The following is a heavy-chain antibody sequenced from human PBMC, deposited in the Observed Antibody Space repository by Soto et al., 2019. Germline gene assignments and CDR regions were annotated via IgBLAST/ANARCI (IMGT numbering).Heavy chain of an antibody. CDR1: GGSVSWSTPT. J-gene: IGHJ4*02. V-gene: IGHV6-1*01. D-gene: IGHD6-19*01. CDR3: ERSLGSAWSFLFDY. CDR2: TYYTSTWYN. Sequence: SQTLSLTCAISGGSVSWSTPTCKWFRQSPSRGLEWLGRTYYTSTWYNDYAASGKGRITINADTSKNHFSLQLQSVTPEDTAVFYCERSLGSAWSFLFDYWGQGTLVTVSS.